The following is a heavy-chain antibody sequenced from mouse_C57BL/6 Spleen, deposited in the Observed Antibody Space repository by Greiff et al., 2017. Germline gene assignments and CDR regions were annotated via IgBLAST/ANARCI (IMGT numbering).Heavy chain of an antibody. CDR1: GYTFTSYW. CDR2: INPSNGGT. D-gene: IGHD4-1*01. Sequence: QVHVKQPGTELVKPGASVKLSCKASGYTFTSYWMHWVKQRPGQGLEWIGNINPSNGGTNYNEKFKSKATLTVDKSSSTAYMQLSSLTSEDAAVYYCARYLDWDGAWFAYWGKGTLVTVAA. CDR3: ARYLDWDGAWFAY. J-gene: IGHJ3*01. V-gene: IGHV1-53*01.